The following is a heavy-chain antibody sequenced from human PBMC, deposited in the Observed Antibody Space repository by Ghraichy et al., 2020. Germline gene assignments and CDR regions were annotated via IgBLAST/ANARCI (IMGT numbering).Heavy chain of an antibody. V-gene: IGHV1-2*02. Sequence: KVSCKASGYTFTGYYMHWVRQAPGQGLEWMGWINPNSGGTNYAQKFQGRVTMTRDTSISTAYMELSRLRSDDTAVYYCARGDSSSWNWYFDLWGRGTLVTVSS. J-gene: IGHJ2*01. CDR3: ARGDSSSWNWYFDL. D-gene: IGHD6-13*01. CDR1: GYTFTGYY. CDR2: INPNSGGT.